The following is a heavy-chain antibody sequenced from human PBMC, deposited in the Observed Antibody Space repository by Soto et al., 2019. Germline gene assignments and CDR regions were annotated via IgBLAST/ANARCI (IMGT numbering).Heavy chain of an antibody. J-gene: IGHJ4*02. Sequence: GESLKISRKGSGYTFTSYWIGWVRQMPGEGLEWMGVIYPSDSDIRYSPSFQGKVTIPADKSITTAYLQWSSLKAADTAMYYCVRSGTSSGRFSDYWGQGTLVTVSS. D-gene: IGHD2-15*01. CDR1: GYTFTSYW. CDR2: IYPSDSDI. CDR3: VRSGTSSGRFSDY. V-gene: IGHV5-51*01.